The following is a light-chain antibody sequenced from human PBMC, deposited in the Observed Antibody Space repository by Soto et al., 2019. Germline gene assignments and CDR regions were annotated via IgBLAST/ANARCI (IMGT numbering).Light chain of an antibody. CDR2: GAS. CDR3: QQYYNWPPIT. V-gene: IGKV3-15*01. J-gene: IGKJ5*01. Sequence: EIVMTQSPATLSVSPGERATLSCRASQSVSSNLPWYQQKPGQAPRVLIYGASTRATGVPARFSGSGSGTDFILTISSLQSEDFAVYFCQQYYNWPPITFGQGTRLEIK. CDR1: QSVSSN.